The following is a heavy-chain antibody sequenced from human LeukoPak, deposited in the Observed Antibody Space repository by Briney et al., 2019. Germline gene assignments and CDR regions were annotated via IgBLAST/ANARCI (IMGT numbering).Heavy chain of an antibody. D-gene: IGHD2-15*01. Sequence: PSETLSLTCTVSGGSISSSSYYWGWIRQPPGKGLEWIGSIYYSGSTYYNPSLKSRVTISVDTSKNQFSLKLSSVTAADTAVYYCARREEGYCSGGSCYRWFDPWGQGTLVTVSS. CDR2: IYYSGST. J-gene: IGHJ5*02. V-gene: IGHV4-39*01. CDR3: ARREEGYCSGGSCYRWFDP. CDR1: GGSISSSSYY.